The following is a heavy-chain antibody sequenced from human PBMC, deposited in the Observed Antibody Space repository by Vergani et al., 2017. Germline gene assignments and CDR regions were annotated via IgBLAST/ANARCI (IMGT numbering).Heavy chain of an antibody. D-gene: IGHD6-19*01. V-gene: IGHV4-39*01. CDR2: IYYSGLT. CDR1: ADSISSGSYY. J-gene: IGHJ4*02. CDR3: ARQRPGSGWSPGDFDD. Sequence: QLQLQQSGPGLVKPSETLFLTCTVPADSISSGSYYWGWIRHPPGKSLEWIGSIYYSGLTYYNPSLKSGVAISVDPSKNQFSLKVTSVTAADTAVYFWARQRPGSGWSPGDFDDWGQGILVTVSS.